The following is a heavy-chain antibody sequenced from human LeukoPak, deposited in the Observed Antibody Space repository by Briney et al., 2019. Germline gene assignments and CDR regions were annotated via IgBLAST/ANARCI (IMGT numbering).Heavy chain of an antibody. J-gene: IGHJ3*02. Sequence: RDSVTVSCTTSGYTFIGDYMHWVRQAPGQGLEWMGWINPNSGGTNYAQKFQGRVIMTRDTSISTAYMELSRLKSDDTAVYYCARVGDPGAFGIWGQGTMVTVS. V-gene: IGHV1-2*02. CDR2: INPNSGGT. CDR3: ARVGDPGAFGI. D-gene: IGHD3-10*01. CDR1: GYTFIGDY.